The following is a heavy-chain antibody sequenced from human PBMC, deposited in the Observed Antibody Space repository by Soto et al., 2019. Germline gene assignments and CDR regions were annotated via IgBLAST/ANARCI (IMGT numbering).Heavy chain of an antibody. CDR3: ARLFHCSGGSCSDNFNWFDP. D-gene: IGHD2-15*01. CDR1: GGSISSSNW. V-gene: IGHV4-4*02. Sequence: SETLSLTCAVSGGSISSSNWWSWVRQPPGKGLEWIGEIYHSGSTNYNPSLKSRVTISVDKSKNQFSLKLSSVTAADTAVYYCARLFHCSGGSCSDNFNWFDPWGQGTLVTVSS. CDR2: IYHSGST. J-gene: IGHJ5*02.